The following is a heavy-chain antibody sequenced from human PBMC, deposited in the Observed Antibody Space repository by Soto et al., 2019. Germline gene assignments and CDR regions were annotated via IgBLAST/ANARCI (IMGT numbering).Heavy chain of an antibody. CDR2: IIPVFGKA. V-gene: IGHV1-69*18. D-gene: IGHD2-8*01. CDR3: ASVGDFTNGLCHGWFDP. Sequence: QVQLVQSGAEVQKPGSSVRVSCQASGGTFNSYAISWVRQAPGQGLEWMGRIIPVFGKANYSKKCHGRFTISADEATSTVYMEFSSLRSEDTAVYYCASVGDFTNGLCHGWFDPWGQGTLFTFSS. CDR1: GGTFNSYA. J-gene: IGHJ5*02.